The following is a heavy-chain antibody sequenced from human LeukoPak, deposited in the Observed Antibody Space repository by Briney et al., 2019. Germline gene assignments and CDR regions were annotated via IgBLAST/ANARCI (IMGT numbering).Heavy chain of an antibody. D-gene: IGHD3-16*01. CDR1: GFTVSSNY. V-gene: IGHV3-53*01. CDR2: IYSGGST. J-gene: IGHJ5*02. CDR3: GRCGRGSNWFDP. Sequence: GGSLRLSCAASGFTVSSNYMSWVRQAPGKGLEWVSVIYSGGSTYYADSVKGRFTISRDNSKNTLYLQMNSLRAEDTAVYYCGRCGRGSNWFDPWGQGTLVTVSS.